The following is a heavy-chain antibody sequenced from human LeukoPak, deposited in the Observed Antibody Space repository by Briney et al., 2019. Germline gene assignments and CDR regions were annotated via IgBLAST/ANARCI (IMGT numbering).Heavy chain of an antibody. J-gene: IGHJ4*02. D-gene: IGHD2-15*01. V-gene: IGHV3-23*01. CDR1: GFTFTNYD. CDR2: ISDCGRTT. Sequence: GGSLTLSCTASGFTFTNYDMPWLRQAPGKGLQWIAVISDCGRTTEYADSVRRRFTVSRDNSMHTLSLHMDSLRFVDTGIYFWSKKVVFTRYFDSWGQGTLVTVSS. CDR3: SKKVVFTRYFDS.